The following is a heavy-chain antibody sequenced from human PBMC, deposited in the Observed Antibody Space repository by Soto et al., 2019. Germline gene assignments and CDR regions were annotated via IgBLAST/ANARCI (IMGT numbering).Heavy chain of an antibody. Sequence: EVQLVESGGGLVQPGGSLRLSCAASGFTFSSYWMHWVRQAPGKGLVWVSRINSDGSSTSYADSVKGRFTISRDNGKNTLYLEINSLRAEDKAVYYCARAYRDGYNWYYYYYGMDVWGQGTTVTVSS. J-gene: IGHJ6*02. CDR3: ARAYRDGYNWYYYYYGMDV. D-gene: IGHD5-12*01. V-gene: IGHV3-74*01. CDR2: INSDGSST. CDR1: GFTFSSYW.